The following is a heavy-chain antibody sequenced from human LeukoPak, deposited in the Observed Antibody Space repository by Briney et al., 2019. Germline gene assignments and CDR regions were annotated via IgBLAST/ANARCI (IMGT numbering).Heavy chain of an antibody. Sequence: GGSLRLSCAASGFTFSSYSRNWVRQAPGKGLEWVSYSSSSSSTIYYADSVKGRFTISRDNAKNSLYLQMNSLRDEDTAVYYCPRSGTVTKYYYYGMDVWGQGTTVTVSS. J-gene: IGHJ6*02. CDR3: PRSGTVTKYYYYGMDV. D-gene: IGHD4-11*01. V-gene: IGHV3-48*02. CDR1: GFTFSSYS. CDR2: SSSSSSTI.